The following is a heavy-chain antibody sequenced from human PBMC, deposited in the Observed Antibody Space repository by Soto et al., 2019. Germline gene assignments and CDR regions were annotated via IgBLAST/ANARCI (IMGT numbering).Heavy chain of an antibody. CDR1: GFTFSSST. J-gene: IGHJ4*02. CDR3: ARDIGEMSDV. Sequence: RGALRLSWTVSGFTFSSSTMTWVRKGPGKGLEWVSSISSSSSYIYFADSLKGRFTISRDNAKNSLYLQMNSLRAEDTAVYYCARDIGEMSDVWGQGPQVTDSS. V-gene: IGHV3-21*06. D-gene: IGHD3-10*01. CDR2: ISSSSSYI.